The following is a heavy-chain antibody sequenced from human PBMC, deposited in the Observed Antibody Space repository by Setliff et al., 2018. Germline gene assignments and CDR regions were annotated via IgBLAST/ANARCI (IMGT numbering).Heavy chain of an antibody. CDR3: ARDSAPSYYYDSGGYPFDP. D-gene: IGHD3-22*01. J-gene: IGHJ5*02. CDR1: GDSLSSTYH. V-gene: IGHV4-38-2*02. Sequence: PSETLSLTCNVSGDSLSSTYHWGWIRQPQGKGLEWIGSICYSGRTNYNPSLKSRVTISVDPSKNQFSLKLSSVTASDTAVYYCARDSAPSYYYDSGGYPFDPWGQGTLVTVSS. CDR2: ICYSGRT.